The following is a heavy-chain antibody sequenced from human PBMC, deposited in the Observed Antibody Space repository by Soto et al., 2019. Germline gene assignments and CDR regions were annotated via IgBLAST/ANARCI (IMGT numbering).Heavy chain of an antibody. CDR2: IYYSGST. Sequence: KPSETLSLTCTVSGGSISSYYWSWIRQPPGKGLEWIGYIYYSGSTNYNPSLKSRVTISVDTSKNQFSLKLSSVTAADTAVYYCARYSSSWYLFDCWGQGTLVTVSS. D-gene: IGHD6-13*01. CDR3: ARYSSSWYLFDC. V-gene: IGHV4-59*01. J-gene: IGHJ4*02. CDR1: GGSISSYY.